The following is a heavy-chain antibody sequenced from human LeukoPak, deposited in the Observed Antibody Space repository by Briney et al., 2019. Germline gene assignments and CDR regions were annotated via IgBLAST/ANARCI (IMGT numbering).Heavy chain of an antibody. Sequence: KPSETLSLTCAVYGGSFSGYYWSWIRQPPGKGLEWIGEINHSGSTNYNPSLKSRVTISVDTSKNQFSLKLSSVTAADTAVYYCARALYCSGGSYYSQMYYFDYWGQGTLVTVSS. D-gene: IGHD2-15*01. CDR1: GGSFSGYY. CDR3: ARALYCSGGSYYSQMYYFDY. CDR2: INHSGST. V-gene: IGHV4-34*01. J-gene: IGHJ4*02.